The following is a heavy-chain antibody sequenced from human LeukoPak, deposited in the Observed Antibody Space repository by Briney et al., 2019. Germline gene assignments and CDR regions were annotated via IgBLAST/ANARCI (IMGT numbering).Heavy chain of an antibody. CDR1: GGSISSSSYY. Sequence: SETLSLTCTVSGGSISSSSYYWGWIRQPPGKGLEWIGSIYYSGSTYYNPSLKSRVTISVDTSKNQFSLKLSSVTAADTAVYYCARHEYSSGWYPHYFDYWGQGTLVTVSS. CDR3: ARHEYSSGWYPHYFDY. CDR2: IYYSGST. D-gene: IGHD6-19*01. V-gene: IGHV4-39*01. J-gene: IGHJ4*02.